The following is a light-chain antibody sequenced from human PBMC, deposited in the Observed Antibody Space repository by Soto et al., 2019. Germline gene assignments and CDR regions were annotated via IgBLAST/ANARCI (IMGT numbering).Light chain of an antibody. CDR3: XXYXXLPWT. CDR2: GAS. Sequence: EIVLTQSPGTLSLSPGERATLSCRASQSVSSTYLAWYQQKPGQAPRLLISGASSRATGIPDRVSGSGSGTDFTLTISRLEPEDXXXXXXXXYXXLPWTFGQGTTVEIK. CDR1: QSVSSTY. J-gene: IGKJ1*01. V-gene: IGKV3-20*01.